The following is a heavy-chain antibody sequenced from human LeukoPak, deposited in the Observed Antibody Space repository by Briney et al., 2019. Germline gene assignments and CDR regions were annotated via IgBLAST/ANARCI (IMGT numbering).Heavy chain of an antibody. D-gene: IGHD3-22*01. CDR3: AKVGYYDSSGSVSY. V-gene: IGHV3-23*01. Sequence: GGSLRLSCAASGFTFSSYAMSWVRQAPGKGLEWVSAISGSGGSTYYADSVKGRFTISRDNSKNTLYLQMNSLRAEDTAVYYCAKVGYYDSSGSVSYWGQGTLVTVSS. J-gene: IGHJ4*02. CDR1: GFTFSSYA. CDR2: ISGSGGST.